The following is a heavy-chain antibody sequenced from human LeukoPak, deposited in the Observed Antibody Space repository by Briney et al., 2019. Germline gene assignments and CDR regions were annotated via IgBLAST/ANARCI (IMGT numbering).Heavy chain of an antibody. D-gene: IGHD3-22*01. V-gene: IGHV3-49*02. CDR2: IRSKAYGGTT. J-gene: IGHJ4*02. CDR1: GFTFTYAW. Sequence: GGSLRLSCAASGFTFTYAWMNWVRQAPGKGLEWVGFIRSKAYGGTTEYAASVKGRFTISRDDSKSIAYLQMNSLKTEDTAVYYCTRARTSDTYYYDSSGYPEGYFDYWGQGTLVTVSS. CDR3: TRARTSDTYYYDSSGYPEGYFDY.